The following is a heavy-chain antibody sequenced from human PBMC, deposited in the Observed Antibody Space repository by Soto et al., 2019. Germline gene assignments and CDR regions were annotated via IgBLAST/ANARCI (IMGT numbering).Heavy chain of an antibody. J-gene: IGHJ4*02. Sequence: PSETLSLTCAVYGGSFSGYYWSWIRQPPGKGLEWIGEINHSGSTNYNPSLKSRVTISVDTSKNQFSLKLSSVTAADTAVYYCARSRLLVVGFDYWGQGTLVTVSS. V-gene: IGHV4-34*01. CDR3: ARSRLLVVGFDY. CDR2: INHSGST. D-gene: IGHD3-22*01. CDR1: GGSFSGYY.